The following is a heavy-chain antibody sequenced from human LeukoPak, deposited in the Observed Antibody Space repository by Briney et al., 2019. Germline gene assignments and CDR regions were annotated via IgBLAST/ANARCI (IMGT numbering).Heavy chain of an antibody. CDR3: AKDAYYDSSGPYYFGY. Sequence: GGSLRLSCAASGFTFSSYGMHWVRQAPGKGLEWVAVISYDGSNKYYADSVKGRFTISRDNSKNTLYLQMNSLRAEDTAVYYCAKDAYYDSSGPYYFGYWGQGTLVTVSS. CDR2: ISYDGSNK. J-gene: IGHJ4*02. CDR1: GFTFSSYG. V-gene: IGHV3-30*18. D-gene: IGHD3-22*01.